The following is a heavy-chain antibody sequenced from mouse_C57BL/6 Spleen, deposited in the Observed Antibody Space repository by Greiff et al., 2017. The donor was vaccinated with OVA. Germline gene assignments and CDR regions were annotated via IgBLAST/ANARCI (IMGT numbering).Heavy chain of an antibody. CDR3: ARDAPYSKRAMDY. CDR2: SRNKANDYTT. Sequence: EVQLVESGGGLVQSGRSLRLSCATSGFTFSDFYMEWVRQAPGKGLEWIAASRNKANDYTTEYSASVKGRFIVSRDTSQSILYLQMNALRAEDTAIYYCARDAPYSKRAMDYWGQGTSVTVSS. V-gene: IGHV7-1*01. D-gene: IGHD2-5*01. J-gene: IGHJ4*01. CDR1: GFTFSDFY.